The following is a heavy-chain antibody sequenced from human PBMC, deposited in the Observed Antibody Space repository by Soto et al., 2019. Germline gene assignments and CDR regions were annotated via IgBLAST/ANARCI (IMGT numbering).Heavy chain of an antibody. V-gene: IGHV1-69*06. CDR1: GGTFSSYA. J-gene: IGHJ6*02. CDR3: ARGRIAASYYYYYGMDV. CDR2: IIPIFGTA. Sequence: GASVKVSCKASGGTFSSYAISWVRQAPGQGLEWMGGIIPIFGTANYAQKFQGRVTIIADKSTSTAYMELSSLRSEDTAVYYCARGRIAASYYYYYGMDVWGQGTTVTVSS. D-gene: IGHD6-13*01.